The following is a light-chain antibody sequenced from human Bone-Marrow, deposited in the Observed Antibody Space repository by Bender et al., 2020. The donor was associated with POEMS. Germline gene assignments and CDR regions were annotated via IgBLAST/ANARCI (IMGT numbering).Light chain of an antibody. CDR1: SSNIGAHA. J-gene: IGLJ3*02. V-gene: IGLV1-44*01. CDR3: AVWDDSLNGWV. CDR2: SSH. Sequence: QSVLTQPPSASGTPGQRVTISCSGGSSNIGAHAVNWYQHLPWQAPNLLIYSSHRRPSEVPDRFSGSRSGTSASLAISGLQSEDEADYYCAVWDDSLNGWVFGGGTKLTVL.